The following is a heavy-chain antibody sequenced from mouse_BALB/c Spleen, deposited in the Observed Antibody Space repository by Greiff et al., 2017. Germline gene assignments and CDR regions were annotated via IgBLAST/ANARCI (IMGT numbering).Heavy chain of an antibody. D-gene: IGHD2-1*01. CDR2: ISSGSSTI. CDR1: GFTFSSFG. Sequence: EVMLVESGGGLVQPGGSRKLSCAASGFTFSSFGMHWVRQAPEKGLEWVAYISSGSSTIYYADTVKGRFTISRDNPKNTLFLQMTSLRSEDTAMYYCARDPPYGNYDYWGQGTTLTVSS. V-gene: IGHV5-17*02. J-gene: IGHJ2*01. CDR3: ARDPPYGNYDY.